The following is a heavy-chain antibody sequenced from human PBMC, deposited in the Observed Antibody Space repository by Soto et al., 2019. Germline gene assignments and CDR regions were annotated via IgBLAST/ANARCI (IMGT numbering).Heavy chain of an antibody. D-gene: IGHD2-21*02. CDR3: AKMGDTNLDY. CDR1: GFTFSSYG. Sequence: QVQLVESGGGVVQPGRSLRLSCAASGFTFSSYGMHWVRQAPGKGLEWVAVISYDGSNKYYADSVKGRFTISRDNSKNTLYLQMNSLRAEDTAVYYCAKMGDTNLDYWGQGTLVTVSS. J-gene: IGHJ4*02. CDR2: ISYDGSNK. V-gene: IGHV3-30*18.